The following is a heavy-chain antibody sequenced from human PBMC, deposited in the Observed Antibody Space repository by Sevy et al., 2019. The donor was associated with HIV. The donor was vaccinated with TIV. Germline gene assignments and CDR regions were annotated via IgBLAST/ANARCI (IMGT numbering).Heavy chain of an antibody. J-gene: IGHJ4*02. Sequence: SETLSLTCTVSGGSVSSGSYYWSWIRQPPGKGLEWIGYIYYSGSTNYNPSLKSRVTISVDTSKNQFSLKLSSVTAADTAVYYCATRSGYYYSNSGQGTLVTVSS. CDR1: GGSVSSGSYY. V-gene: IGHV4-61*01. CDR3: ATRSGYYYSN. CDR2: IYYSGST. D-gene: IGHD3-22*01.